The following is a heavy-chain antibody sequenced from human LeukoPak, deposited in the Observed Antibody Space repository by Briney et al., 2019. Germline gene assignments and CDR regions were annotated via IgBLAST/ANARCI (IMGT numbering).Heavy chain of an antibody. CDR2: IIPIFGTA. Sequence: ASVKVSCKASGGTFSSYAISWVRQAPGQGLEWMGGIIPIFGTANYAQKFQDRVTITADESTSTAYMELSSLRSEDTAVYYCARCRQWLIKDLACDAFDIWGQGTMVTVSS. CDR1: GGTFSSYA. J-gene: IGHJ3*02. V-gene: IGHV1-69*13. CDR3: ARCRQWLIKDLACDAFDI. D-gene: IGHD6-19*01.